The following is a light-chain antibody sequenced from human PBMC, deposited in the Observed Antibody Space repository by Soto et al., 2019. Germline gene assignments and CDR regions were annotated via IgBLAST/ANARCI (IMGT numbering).Light chain of an antibody. V-gene: IGLV2-8*01. CDR2: EVN. J-gene: IGLJ1*01. Sequence: QSVLTQPPSASGSPGQSVAISCTGTSSDVGGYNYVSWYQQHPGKAPKLMIYEVNKRPSGVPDRFSGSKSGNTASLTVSGLQAEDEDDYYCSSYAGSSNVFGTGTKVHRP. CDR1: SSDVGGYNY. CDR3: SSYAGSSNV.